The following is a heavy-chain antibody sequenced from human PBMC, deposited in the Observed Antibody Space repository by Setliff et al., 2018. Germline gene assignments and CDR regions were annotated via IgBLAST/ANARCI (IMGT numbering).Heavy chain of an antibody. D-gene: IGHD2-15*01. CDR1: GGSFSSYY. CDR3: ARGARGYGGNLAFDY. Sequence: SETLSLTCAVYGGSFSSYYWSWIRQPPGKGLEWIGEVNHSGSTDYNPSLKSRVTISVDTSKNQFSLKLTSVTAADTAVYYCARGARGYGGNLAFDYWGQGTLVTVSS. V-gene: IGHV4-34*01. CDR2: VNHSGST. J-gene: IGHJ4*02.